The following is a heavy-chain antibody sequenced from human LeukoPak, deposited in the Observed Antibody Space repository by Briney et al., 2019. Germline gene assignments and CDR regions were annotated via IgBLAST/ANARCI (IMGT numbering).Heavy chain of an antibody. V-gene: IGHV1-69*05. CDR1: GGTFSSYA. Sequence: SVKLSFKASGGTFSSYAISWVRQAPGQGLEWMGRIIPIFGTANYALKFQGRVTITTDESTSTAYMELSSLRSEDTAVYYCAREGSGYSYGYGSWGQGTLVTVSS. CDR3: AREGSGYSYGYGS. D-gene: IGHD5-18*01. J-gene: IGHJ4*02. CDR2: IIPIFGTA.